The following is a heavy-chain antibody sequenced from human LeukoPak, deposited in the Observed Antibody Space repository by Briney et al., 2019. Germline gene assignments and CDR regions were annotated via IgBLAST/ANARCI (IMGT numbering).Heavy chain of an antibody. Sequence: PSETLSLTCTVSGDSISRSTYYWAWIRQPPGKGLEWIGSVYYGRSPYFNPSLKSRVTISVDTSKNQFSLKLSSVTAADTAVYYCARGTYDFWSGYSSPKPLDYWGQGTLVTVSS. J-gene: IGHJ4*02. V-gene: IGHV4-39*07. CDR1: GDSISRSTYY. CDR2: VYYGRSP. CDR3: ARGTYDFWSGYSSPKPLDY. D-gene: IGHD3-3*01.